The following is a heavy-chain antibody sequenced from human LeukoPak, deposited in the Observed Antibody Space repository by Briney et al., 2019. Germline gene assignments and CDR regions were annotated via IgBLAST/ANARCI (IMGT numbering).Heavy chain of an antibody. Sequence: GGSLRLSCAASGFTFSSYAMSWVRQAPGKGLEWVANIKQDGSEKYYVDSVKGRFTISRDNAKNSLYLQMNSLRAEDTAVYYCARAIVDAWASADWGQGTLVTVSS. CDR1: GFTFSSYA. CDR3: ARAIVDAWASAD. CDR2: IKQDGSEK. J-gene: IGHJ4*02. D-gene: IGHD1-26*01. V-gene: IGHV3-7*01.